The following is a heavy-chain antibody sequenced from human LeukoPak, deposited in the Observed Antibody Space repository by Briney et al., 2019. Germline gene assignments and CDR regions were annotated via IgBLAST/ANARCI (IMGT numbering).Heavy chain of an antibody. J-gene: IGHJ4*02. V-gene: IGHV3-15*01. CDR3: TTDWENSYGRYFDY. D-gene: IGHD5-18*01. Sequence: GGSLRLSCAASGFTFSNAWMSWVRQAPGKGLEWVGRIKSKTDGGTTDYAAPVKGRFTISRDDSKNTLYLQMNSLKTEDTAVYYCTTDWENSYGRYFDYWGQGTLVTVS. CDR1: GFTFSNAW. CDR2: IKSKTDGGTT.